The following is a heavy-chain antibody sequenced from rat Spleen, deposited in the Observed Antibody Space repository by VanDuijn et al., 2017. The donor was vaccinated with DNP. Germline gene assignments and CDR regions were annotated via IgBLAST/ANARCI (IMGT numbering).Heavy chain of an antibody. CDR3: TRDGGGRYYHGYFDY. CDR1: GFSLTAYS. D-gene: IGHD1-12*02. J-gene: IGHJ2*01. V-gene: IGHV2-8*01. Sequence: QVQLTESGPGLVQPSETLSLTCTVSGFSLTAYSVYWVRQPSGKVLEWMGKMQYNGDTSYNSALKSRLSISRDTSKNQVFLKMNSLQTDDTGTYYCTRDGGGRYYHGYFDYWGQGVMVTVSS. CDR2: MQYNGDT.